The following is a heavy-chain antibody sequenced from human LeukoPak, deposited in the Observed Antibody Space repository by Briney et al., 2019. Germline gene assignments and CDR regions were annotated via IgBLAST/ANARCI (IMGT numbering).Heavy chain of an antibody. CDR2: INPNSGGT. CDR3: ARDPIVVVVAAPFDY. D-gene: IGHD2-15*01. J-gene: IGHJ4*02. V-gene: IGHV1-2*02. Sequence: ASVKVSCKASGYTFTGYYMHWVRQAPGQGLEWMGWINPNSGGTNYAQKFQGGVTMTRDTSISTAYMELSRLRSDDTAVYYCARDPIVVVVAAPFDYWGQGTLVTVSS. CDR1: GYTFTGYY.